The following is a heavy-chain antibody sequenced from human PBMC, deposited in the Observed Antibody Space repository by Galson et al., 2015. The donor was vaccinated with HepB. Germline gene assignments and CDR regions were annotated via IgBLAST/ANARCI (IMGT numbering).Heavy chain of an antibody. CDR2: ISSSSSTI. V-gene: IGHV3-48*01. CDR1: GFTFSSYS. Sequence: SLRLSCAASGFTFSSYSMNWVRQAPGKGLEWVSYISSSSSTIYYADSVKGRFTISRDNAKNSLYLQMNSLRAEDTAVYYCASWSYGSGRIYYYAMDVWGQGTTVTVSS. J-gene: IGHJ6*02. D-gene: IGHD3-10*01. CDR3: ASWSYGSGRIYYYAMDV.